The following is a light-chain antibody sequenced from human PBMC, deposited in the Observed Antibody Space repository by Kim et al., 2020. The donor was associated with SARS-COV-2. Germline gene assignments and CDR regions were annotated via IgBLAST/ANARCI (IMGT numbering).Light chain of an antibody. CDR3: QQYNSYLYT. CDR2: KAS. J-gene: IGKJ2*01. CDR1: QSISSL. Sequence: SACVGDRVHITRRASQSISSLLAWYQQKPGKAPKLLIYKASSLESGVPTRFSGSGSGTEFTLTISSLQPDDFATYYCQQYNSYLYTCGQGNKLEI. V-gene: IGKV1-5*03.